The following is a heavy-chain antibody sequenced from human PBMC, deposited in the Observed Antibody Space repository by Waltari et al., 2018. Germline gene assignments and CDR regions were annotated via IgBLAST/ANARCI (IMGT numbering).Heavy chain of an antibody. CDR2: IKSDGRDT. Sequence: EEQLVESGGGLIQPGESLRVSCAVSGFTFSRYWMNWVRQGPGKGLVWVARIKSDGRDTSYADSVKGRFTIYRDNAKNTVYLQMKSLRVEDTAVYYCARMARKTYSSPVAGRDYYYGMDVWGLGTTVTVSS. V-gene: IGHV3-74*01. CDR3: ARMARKTYSSPVAGRDYYYGMDV. D-gene: IGHD6-13*01. J-gene: IGHJ6*02. CDR1: GFTFSRYW.